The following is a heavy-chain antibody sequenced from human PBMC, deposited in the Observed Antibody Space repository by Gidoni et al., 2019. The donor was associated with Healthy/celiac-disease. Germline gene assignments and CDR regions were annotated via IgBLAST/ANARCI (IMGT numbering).Heavy chain of an antibody. CDR3: ARDPGDIVATTLYYYYGMDV. J-gene: IGHJ6*02. D-gene: IGHD5-12*01. Sequence: QVQLVESGGGVVQPGRSLRLSCAASGFTFSSYAMHWVRQAPGKGLEWVAVRSYEGSNKYYADAVKGRFTISRDNSKNTLYLQMNSRRAEDTAVYYCARDPGDIVATTLYYYYGMDVWGQGTTVTVSS. CDR1: GFTFSSYA. V-gene: IGHV3-30*04. CDR2: RSYEGSNK.